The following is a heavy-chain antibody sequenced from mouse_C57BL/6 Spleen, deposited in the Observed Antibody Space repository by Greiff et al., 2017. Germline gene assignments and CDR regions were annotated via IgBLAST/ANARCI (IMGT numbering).Heavy chain of an antibody. J-gene: IGHJ4*01. CDR1: GYTFTSYW. V-gene: IGHV1-69*01. CDR2: IDPADGYT. CDR3: ASHYGDYFAMDC. Sequence: VQLQQPGPELVMPGASVKLSCKASGYTFTSYWMHWVKQRPGQGLEWIGGIDPADGYTNYNQKFKGKSTLTVDKSSSTAYMQLSSLTSEDSAVYFCASHYGDYFAMDCWGKATTVTVAS. D-gene: IGHD2-13*01.